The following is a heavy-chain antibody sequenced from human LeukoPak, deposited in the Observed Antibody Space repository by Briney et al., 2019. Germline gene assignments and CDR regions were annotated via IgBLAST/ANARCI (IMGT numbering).Heavy chain of an antibody. V-gene: IGHV4-4*09. CDR2: IYTSGST. CDR1: GGSISSYY. Sequence: SETLSLTCTVSGGSISSYYWSWIRQPPGKGLEWIGYIYTSGSTNYNPSLKSRVTISVDTSKNHFSLKLSSVTAADTAVYYCAGSSYSSSPPEAHFDYWGQGTLVTVSS. D-gene: IGHD6-6*01. CDR3: AGSSYSSSPPEAHFDY. J-gene: IGHJ4*02.